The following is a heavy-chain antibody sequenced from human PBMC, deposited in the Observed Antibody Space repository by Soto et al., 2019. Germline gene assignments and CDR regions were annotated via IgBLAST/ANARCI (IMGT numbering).Heavy chain of an antibody. CDR3: ARDGGVVVPAAIPPQTRYYYYYGMDV. V-gene: IGHV3-33*01. J-gene: IGHJ6*02. CDR1: GFTFSSYG. Sequence: GGSLRLSCAASGFTFSSYGMHWVRQAPGKGLEWVAVIWYDGSNKYYADSVKGRFTISRDNSKNTLYLQMNSLRAEDTAVYYCARDGGVVVPAAIPPQTRYYYYYGMDVWGQGTTVTVSS. D-gene: IGHD2-2*02. CDR2: IWYDGSNK.